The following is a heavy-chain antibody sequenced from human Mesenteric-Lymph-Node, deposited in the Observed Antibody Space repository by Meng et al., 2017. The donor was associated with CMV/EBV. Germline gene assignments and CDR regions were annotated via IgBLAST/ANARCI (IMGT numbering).Heavy chain of an antibody. V-gene: IGHV2-5*01. CDR3: AHRAGWDDI. J-gene: IGHJ3*02. Sequence: SGPTLVKPTQTLTLTCTFSGFSLSSSGVGVSWIRQPPGKALEWLAVIYWNDDKRYSPSLKSRLTITKDTSKNQVVLTMTNMDPVDTATYYCAHRAGWDDIWGQGTMVTVSS. CDR2: IYWNDDK. D-gene: IGHD1-26*01. CDR1: GFSLSSSGVG.